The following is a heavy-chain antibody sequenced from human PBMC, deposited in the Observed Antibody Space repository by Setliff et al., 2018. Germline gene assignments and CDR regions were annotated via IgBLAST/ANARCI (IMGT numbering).Heavy chain of an antibody. Sequence: GGSLRLSCAASGCTFSSYAMSWVRQAPGKGLEWVSMISGSAQTTYYADSVKGRFTISRDNSKNTLYLQMNSLRAEDTAVYYCAKDPTSRYYNFWSGYFTDDYYYYCGMDVWGQGTTVTVSS. CDR3: AKDPTSRYYNFWSGYFTDDYYYYCGMDV. D-gene: IGHD3-3*01. CDR1: GCTFSSYA. CDR2: ISGSAQTT. V-gene: IGHV3-23*01. J-gene: IGHJ6*02.